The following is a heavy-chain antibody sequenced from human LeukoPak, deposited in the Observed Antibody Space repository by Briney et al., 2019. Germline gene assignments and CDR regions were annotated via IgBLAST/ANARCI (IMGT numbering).Heavy chain of an antibody. V-gene: IGHV4-39*07. CDR3: ARVLTIFGGAIRAFDI. CDR1: GDSVNSGAYY. D-gene: IGHD3-16*01. J-gene: IGHJ3*02. CDR2: IYYRGSA. Sequence: SETLSLTCTVSGDSVNSGAYYWSWIRQPPGKGLEWIGDIYYRGSAFYNPSLKSRVTMSVDTSKNQFSLKLSSVTAADTAVYYCARVLTIFGGAIRAFDIWGQGTMVTVSS.